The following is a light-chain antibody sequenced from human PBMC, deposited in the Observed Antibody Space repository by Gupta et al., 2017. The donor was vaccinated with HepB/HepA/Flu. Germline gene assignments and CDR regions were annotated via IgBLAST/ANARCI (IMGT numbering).Light chain of an antibody. CDR1: QSISSW. CDR3: QHYKSDPRT. V-gene: IGKV1-5*03. CDR2: KAS. Sequence: DIQLTQSPFILSVSVGDSVTITCRARQSISSWLAWYQQKPGKAPKLLIYKASSLENGGPSRFSGSGSGTEFTLTISRLQPDEFATYDCQHYKSDPRTFGQGTKVEIK. J-gene: IGKJ1*01.